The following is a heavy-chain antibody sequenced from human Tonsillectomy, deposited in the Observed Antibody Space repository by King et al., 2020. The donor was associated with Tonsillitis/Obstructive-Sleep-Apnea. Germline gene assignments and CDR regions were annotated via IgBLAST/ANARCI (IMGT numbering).Heavy chain of an antibody. V-gene: IGHV3-9*01. CDR2: ISWNSGNI. Sequence: VQLVESEGGLVQPGRSLRLSCAASGFTFDDYAMHWVRQAPGKGLEWVSGISWNSGNIAYADSVKGRFTISRDNPKNSLYLQMNRLRPADTAFYYCAKTFPTFCSVSSFPFDYWGQGLLVTVSS. J-gene: IGHJ4*02. CDR3: AKTFPTFCSVSSFPFDY. D-gene: IGHD2-2*01. CDR1: GFTFDDYA.